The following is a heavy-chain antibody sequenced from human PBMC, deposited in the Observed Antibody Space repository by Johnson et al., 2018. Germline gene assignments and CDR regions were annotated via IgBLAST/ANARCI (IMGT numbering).Heavy chain of an antibody. Sequence: VQLVQSGGGLVQPGRSLRLSXAASGFTFSSYAMTWVRQAPGKGLEWVSDISGSGDSTNYADSVKGRFTISRDNSKNTLYLQMNRLRAEDTAVYYCATRTRIAATYAFDLWGQGTLVTVSS. D-gene: IGHD6-13*01. V-gene: IGHV3-23*04. CDR3: ATRTRIAATYAFDL. J-gene: IGHJ3*01. CDR1: GFTFSSYA. CDR2: ISGSGDST.